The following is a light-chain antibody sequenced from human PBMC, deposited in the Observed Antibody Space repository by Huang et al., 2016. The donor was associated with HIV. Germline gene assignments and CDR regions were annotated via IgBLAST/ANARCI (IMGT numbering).Light chain of an antibody. Sequence: DIQMTQSPSSLSASVSDRVTITCRASKGISNSLAWYQQKPGKAPKLLLHAASKLASGVPSRFSGSGSGTNYSRTINTVQPADFATYYCQQYFSTPNTFGQGTKLEIK. CDR2: AAS. V-gene: IGKV1-NL1*01. J-gene: IGKJ2*01. CDR3: QQYFSTPNT. CDR1: KGISNS.